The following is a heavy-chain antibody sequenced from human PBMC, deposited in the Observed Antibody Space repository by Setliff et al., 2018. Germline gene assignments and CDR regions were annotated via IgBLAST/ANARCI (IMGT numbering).Heavy chain of an antibody. D-gene: IGHD5-18*01. V-gene: IGHV1-69*05. Sequence: SVKVSCKAPGGTFSSYGISWVRQAPGQGLEWMGGTIPIFRTTNYAREFQGRVTIITDESTSTAYMELSSLTSADPAVYYCAREGVDTRSSTDYRYYMDVWGKGTTVTVSS. CDR2: TIPIFRTT. CDR1: GGTFSSYG. J-gene: IGHJ6*03. CDR3: AREGVDTRSSTDYRYYMDV.